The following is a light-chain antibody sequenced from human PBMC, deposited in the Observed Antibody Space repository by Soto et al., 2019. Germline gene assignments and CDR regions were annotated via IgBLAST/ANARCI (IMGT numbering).Light chain of an antibody. V-gene: IGKV3-15*01. CDR1: ESVSRN. J-gene: IGKJ5*01. Sequence: EVVMTQSPATLSVSPGERATLSCRASESVSRNLAWYQQKPGQAPRLPIYDASTRATGIPDRFSGGGSGTEFTLTISGLQSEDFVVYYCQQYNSWPPITFGQGTRLEI. CDR2: DAS. CDR3: QQYNSWPPIT.